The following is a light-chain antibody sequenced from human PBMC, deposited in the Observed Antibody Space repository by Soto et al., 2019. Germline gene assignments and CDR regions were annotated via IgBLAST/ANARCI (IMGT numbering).Light chain of an antibody. V-gene: IGKV3-15*01. CDR1: QSVNSD. Sequence: EIVLTQSPATLSESPGNRATLSCRASQSVNSDLAWYQQKPGQAPRLLIYGASTRATGTPTRFSGSGSGTEFTLTISSLQSEDFAVYFCQQYNNWPPYTFGQGTKLEIK. CDR3: QQYNNWPPYT. CDR2: GAS. J-gene: IGKJ2*01.